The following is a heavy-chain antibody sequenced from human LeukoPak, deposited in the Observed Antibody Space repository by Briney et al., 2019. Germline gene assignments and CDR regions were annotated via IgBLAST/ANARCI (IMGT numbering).Heavy chain of an antibody. CDR3: ARDYCTSTTCPNWFDP. D-gene: IGHD2-2*01. J-gene: IGHJ5*02. V-gene: IGHV4-34*01. CDR2: INHSGST. CDR1: GGSFSGYY. Sequence: PSETLSLTCAVYGGSFSGYYWSWIRQPPGKGLEWIGEINHSGSTNYNPSLKSRVTISVDKSKNQFSLKLNSVTAADTAVYYCARDYCTSTTCPNWFDPWGQGTLVTVSS.